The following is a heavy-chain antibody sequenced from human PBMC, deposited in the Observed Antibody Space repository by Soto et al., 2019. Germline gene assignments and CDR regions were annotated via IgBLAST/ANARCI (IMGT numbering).Heavy chain of an antibody. V-gene: IGHV1-69*06. D-gene: IGHD2-8*01. Sequence: QVQLVQSGAEVKTPGSSVKDSCKASGGTFSSYAISWVRQAPGQGLEWMGGIIPIFGTANYAQKFQGRVTITADKSTTTASMELSSLRSEDTAVYYCARVPMVTRRWFDPWGQGTLVTVST. CDR3: ARVPMVTRRWFDP. CDR1: GGTFSSYA. J-gene: IGHJ5*02. CDR2: IIPIFGTA.